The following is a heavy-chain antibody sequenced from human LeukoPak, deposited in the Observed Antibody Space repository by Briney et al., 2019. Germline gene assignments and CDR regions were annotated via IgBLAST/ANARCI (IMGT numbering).Heavy chain of an antibody. V-gene: IGHV4-34*01. D-gene: IGHD3-3*01. CDR1: GGSFSGYY. Sequence: PSETLSLTCAVNGGSFSGYYWNWIRQPPGKRLEWIGEINHTGNTNYNPSLKRRVTISVDTSKNQFSLKVTSVTAADTAVYYCAKAPPKEHDFWSGYYNYMDVWGKGTTVTVSS. CDR3: AKAPPKEHDFWSGYYNYMDV. CDR2: INHTGNT. J-gene: IGHJ6*03.